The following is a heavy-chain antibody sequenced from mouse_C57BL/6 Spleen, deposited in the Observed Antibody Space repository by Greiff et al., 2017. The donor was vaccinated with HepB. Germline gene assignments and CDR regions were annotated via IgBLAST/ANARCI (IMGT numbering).Heavy chain of an antibody. CDR2: IDPETGGT. CDR1: GYTFTDYE. V-gene: IGHV1-15*01. CDR3: TRRDYSYAMDY. D-gene: IGHD1-1*01. J-gene: IGHJ4*01. Sequence: VKLVESGAELVRPGASVTLSCKASGYTFTDYEMHWVKQTPVHGLEWIGAIDPETGGTAYNQKFKGKAILTADKSSSTAYMELGSLTSEDSAVYYCTRRDYSYAMDYWGQGTSVTVSS.